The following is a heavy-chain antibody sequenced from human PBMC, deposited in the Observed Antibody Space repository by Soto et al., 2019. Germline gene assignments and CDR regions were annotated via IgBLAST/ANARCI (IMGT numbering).Heavy chain of an antibody. CDR3: ARGVAAPAY. Sequence: GGSLRLSCAASGFTFSSYNMNWIRQAPGKGLEWVSSITSSSTYIYYADSVKGRFTISRDNAQNSLYLQMNSLTAEDTAVYYCARGVAAPAYWGQGTLVTVSS. D-gene: IGHD6-13*01. V-gene: IGHV3-21*01. J-gene: IGHJ4*02. CDR1: GFTFSSYN. CDR2: ITSSSTYI.